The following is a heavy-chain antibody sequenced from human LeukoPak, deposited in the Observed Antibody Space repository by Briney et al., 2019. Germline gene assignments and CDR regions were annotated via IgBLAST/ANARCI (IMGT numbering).Heavy chain of an antibody. CDR1: GYTFTGYY. CDR2: INPNSGGT. CDR3: ASVSGSPPRGYYYYMDV. V-gene: IGHV1-2*02. Sequence: ASVKVSCKASGYTFTGYYMHWVRQAPGQGLEWMGWINPNSGGTNYAQKFQGRVTMTRDMSTSTVYMELSSLRSEDTAVYYCASVSGSPPRGYYYYMDVWGKGTTVTVSS. D-gene: IGHD1-26*01. J-gene: IGHJ6*03.